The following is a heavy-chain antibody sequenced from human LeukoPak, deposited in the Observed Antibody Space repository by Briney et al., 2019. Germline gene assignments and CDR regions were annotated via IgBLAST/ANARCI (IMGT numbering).Heavy chain of an antibody. Sequence: GGSLRLSCAASGFTFSSSAMSWVRQVPGKGLEWVSGISASGGSTYYADSVRGRFTISRDNSKNTLYVQMNSLRDEDTAVYHCAKDQRWESPHYLDSWGQGTLVTVSS. CDR3: AKDQRWESPHYLDS. CDR1: GFTFSSSA. J-gene: IGHJ4*02. V-gene: IGHV3-23*01. CDR2: ISASGGST. D-gene: IGHD1-26*01.